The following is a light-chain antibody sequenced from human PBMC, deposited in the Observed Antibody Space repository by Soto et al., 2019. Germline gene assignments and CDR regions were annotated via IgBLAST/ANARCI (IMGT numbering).Light chain of an antibody. CDR3: QSYDSSLSGSKV. Sequence: QPVLTQPPSVSGAPGQRVTISCTGSSSNIGAGYDVYWYQQLPGTAPKLLIYGNSNRPSGVPDRFSGSKSGTSASLAITGLQAEDEADYYCQSYDSSLSGSKVFGGGTKLTVL. CDR2: GNS. J-gene: IGLJ2*01. CDR1: SSNIGAGYD. V-gene: IGLV1-40*01.